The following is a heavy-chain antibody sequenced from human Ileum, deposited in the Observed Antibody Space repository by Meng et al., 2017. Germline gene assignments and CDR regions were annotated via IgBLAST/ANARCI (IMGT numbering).Heavy chain of an antibody. J-gene: IGHJ4*02. CDR1: GGSISTSNW. Sequence: QGELQESGPGLVKPSGTLSLTCAVSGGSISTSNWWSWLRQSPGQGLEWIGEIYHTGSTTYNPSLESRVTVSVDKSNNQFSLRLTSATAADTAVYYCARVSQRDGYNSANFDYWGQGALVTVSS. CDR2: IYHTGST. D-gene: IGHD5-24*01. CDR3: ARVSQRDGYNSANFDY. V-gene: IGHV4-4*02.